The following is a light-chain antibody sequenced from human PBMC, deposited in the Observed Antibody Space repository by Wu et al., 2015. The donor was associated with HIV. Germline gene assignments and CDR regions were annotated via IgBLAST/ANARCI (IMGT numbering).Light chain of an antibody. CDR1: QSVRSY. V-gene: IGKV3-20*01. CDR3: QQNGGPTWP. Sequence: ERVLTQSPVTLSVSPGKRATLSCRASQSVRSYLAWYQQKPGQTPRLLIHDASTRATGIPARFSGSGSGTDFTLTITRLEPEDFAVYYCQQNGGPTWPFGQGTKVEIK. CDR2: DAS. J-gene: IGKJ1*01.